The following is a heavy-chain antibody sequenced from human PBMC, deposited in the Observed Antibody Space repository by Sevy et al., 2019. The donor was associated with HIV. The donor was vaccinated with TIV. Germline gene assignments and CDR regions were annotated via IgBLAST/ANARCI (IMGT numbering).Heavy chain of an antibody. J-gene: IGHJ3*02. CDR3: ARDQIAVAFDAFDI. CDR2: IKQDGSEK. Sequence: GGSLRLSCAASGFTFSSYWMSWVRQAPGKGLEWVAYIKQDGSEKYYVDSVKGRFTISRDNAKNSLYLQMNSLRAEDTAVYYCARDQIAVAFDAFDIWGQGTMVTVSS. CDR1: GFTFSSYW. V-gene: IGHV3-7*01. D-gene: IGHD6-19*01.